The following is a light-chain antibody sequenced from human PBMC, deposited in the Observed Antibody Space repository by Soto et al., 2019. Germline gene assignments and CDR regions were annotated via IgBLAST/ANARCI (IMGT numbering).Light chain of an antibody. CDR3: HQYDSYSWT. Sequence: IQMTQSPSTLSASVVDIVTITCLASQSISSWLAWYQQKPGKAPKLLIYDASSLESGVPSRFSGSGSGTEFTLTISSLQTDDFATYYCHQYDSYSWTFGQGTKVDIK. CDR1: QSISSW. J-gene: IGKJ1*01. CDR2: DAS. V-gene: IGKV1-5*01.